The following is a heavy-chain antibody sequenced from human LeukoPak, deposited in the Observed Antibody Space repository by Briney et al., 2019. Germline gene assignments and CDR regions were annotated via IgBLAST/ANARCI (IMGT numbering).Heavy chain of an antibody. CDR1: GFTFSSYA. J-gene: IGHJ4*02. CDR3: ARDHNYASDY. D-gene: IGHD3-16*01. CDR2: IKQDGSEK. V-gene: IGHV3-7*01. Sequence: PGGSLRLSCAASGFTFSSYAMSWVRQAPGKGLEWVANIKQDGSEKYYVDSVKGRFTISRDKAKNSLYLQMNSLRAEDTAVYYCARDHNYASDYWGQGTLVTVSS.